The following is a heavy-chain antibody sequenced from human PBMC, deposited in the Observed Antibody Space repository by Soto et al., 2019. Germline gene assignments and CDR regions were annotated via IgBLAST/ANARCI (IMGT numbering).Heavy chain of an antibody. CDR2: IYPNSGGT. CDR3: ARAGSRGYQLKNWFDP. Sequence: ASVKVSCKASGYTFTGYYMHWVRQAPGQGLEWMGWIYPNSGGTNYAQKFQGRVTMTRDTSISTAYMELSRLRSDDTAVCYCARAGSRGYQLKNWFDPWGQGTLVTVSS. V-gene: IGHV1-2*02. D-gene: IGHD2-2*01. J-gene: IGHJ5*02. CDR1: GYTFTGYY.